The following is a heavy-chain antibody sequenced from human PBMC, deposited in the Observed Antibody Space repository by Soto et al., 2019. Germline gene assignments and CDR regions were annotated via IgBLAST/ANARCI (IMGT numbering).Heavy chain of an antibody. D-gene: IGHD3-22*01. Sequence: EVQLLESGGGLVQPGGSLRLSCAASGINISNYPMSWVRQAPGKGLDWVSGISGSGDRTYYADSAKGRFTISKDISKNSLSLQLDNLGVEDTAVYFCVKDDGGYPSTAPHWGQGTLVTVSS. CDR1: GINISNYP. J-gene: IGHJ1*01. V-gene: IGHV3-23*01. CDR2: ISGSGDRT. CDR3: VKDDGGYPSTAPH.